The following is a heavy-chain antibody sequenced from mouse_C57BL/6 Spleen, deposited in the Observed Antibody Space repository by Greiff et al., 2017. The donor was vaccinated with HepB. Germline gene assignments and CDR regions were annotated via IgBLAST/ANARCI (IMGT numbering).Heavy chain of an antibody. J-gene: IGHJ2*01. V-gene: IGHV1-55*01. CDR3: ARGGIGLRPYFDY. CDR2: IYPGSGST. Sequence: VQLQQPGAELVKPGASVKMSCKASGYTFTSYWITWVKQRPGQGLEWIGDIYPGSGSTNYNEKFKSKATLTVDTSSSTAYMQLSSLTSEDSAVYYCARGGIGLRPYFDYWGQGTTLTVSS. D-gene: IGHD2-4*01. CDR1: GYTFTSYW.